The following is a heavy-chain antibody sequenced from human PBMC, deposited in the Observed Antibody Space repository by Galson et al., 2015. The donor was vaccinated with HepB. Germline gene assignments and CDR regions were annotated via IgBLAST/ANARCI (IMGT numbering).Heavy chain of an antibody. CDR3: ARPATGWSGGSRFDP. J-gene: IGHJ5*02. D-gene: IGHD6-19*01. Sequence: ETLSLTCTVSDDSFSRSSYYWGWIRQPPGKGLEWIGNIHYSGTTYFNSFLKSRLTISVDTSRNQFSLKLSSVTAADTAVYYCARPATGWSGGSRFDPWGQGILVTVSS. CDR1: DDSFSRSSYY. CDR2: IHYSGTT. V-gene: IGHV4-39*01.